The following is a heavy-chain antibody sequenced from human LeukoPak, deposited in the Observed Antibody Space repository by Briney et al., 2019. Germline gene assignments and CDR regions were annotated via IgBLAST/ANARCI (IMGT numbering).Heavy chain of an antibody. CDR2: ISSSSSYI. CDR3: AGSILTGYPNFDY. D-gene: IGHD3-9*01. Sequence: GGSLRLSCAASGFTFSSYSMNWVRQAPGKGLEWVSSISSSSSYIYYADSVKGRFTISRDNAKNSVYLQMNSLRVEDTAVYYCAGSILTGYPNFDYWGQGTLVTVSS. CDR1: GFTFSSYS. V-gene: IGHV3-21*06. J-gene: IGHJ4*02.